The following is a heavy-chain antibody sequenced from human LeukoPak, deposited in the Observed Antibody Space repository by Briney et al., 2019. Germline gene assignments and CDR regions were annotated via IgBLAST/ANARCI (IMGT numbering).Heavy chain of an antibody. CDR1: GFTFDDYA. Sequence: GRSLRLSCAASGFTFDDYAMHWVRQAPGKGLEWVSGISWNSGSIGYADSVKGRFTISRDNAKNSLYLQMNSLRAEDTAVYYCARASLCGGDCYPADAFDIWGQGTMVTVSS. CDR2: ISWNSGSI. D-gene: IGHD2-21*02. J-gene: IGHJ3*02. V-gene: IGHV3-9*01. CDR3: ARASLCGGDCYPADAFDI.